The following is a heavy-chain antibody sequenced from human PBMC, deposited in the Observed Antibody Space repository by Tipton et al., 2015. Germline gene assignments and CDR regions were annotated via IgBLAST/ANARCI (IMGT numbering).Heavy chain of an antibody. J-gene: IGHJ4*02. V-gene: IGHV4-61*01. Sequence: TLSLTCTVSGGSVKSGTYFWTWIRQAPGKGLEWIGYIHYGGSTYYNPSLKSRVTISVDTSKNQFSLKLSSVTAADTAVYYCARRFSHSSSWTFDYWGQGTLVTVSS. CDR3: ARRFSHSSSWTFDY. CDR1: GGSVKSGTYF. D-gene: IGHD6-13*01. CDR2: IHYGGST.